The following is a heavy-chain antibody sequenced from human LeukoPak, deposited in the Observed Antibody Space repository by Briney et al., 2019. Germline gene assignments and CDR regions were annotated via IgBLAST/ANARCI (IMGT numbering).Heavy chain of an antibody. J-gene: IGHJ3*02. CDR1: GFTFNAYV. Sequence: HSGGSLRLSCAASGFTFNAYVMTWVRQAPGKGLEWVSTISVDGETTFYADSVKGRFTISRDNSKNTLYLQMNSLRAEDTAVYYGARHLSGDDIWGQGTMVTVSS. CDR2: ISVDGETT. V-gene: IGHV3-23*01. D-gene: IGHD4-17*01. CDR3: ARHLSGDDI.